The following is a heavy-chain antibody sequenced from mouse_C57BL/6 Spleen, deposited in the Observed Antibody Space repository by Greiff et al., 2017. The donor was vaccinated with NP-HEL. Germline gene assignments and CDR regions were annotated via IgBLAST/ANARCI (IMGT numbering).Heavy chain of an antibody. Sequence: VQLQQSGPGLVQPSQSLSITRTVSGFSLTSYGVHWVRQSPGKGLEWLGVIWRGGSTDYNAAFMSRLSITKDNSKSQVFFKMNSLQADDTAIYYCAKNEGSYRWYFDVWGTGTTVTVSS. CDR1: GFSLTSYG. CDR3: AKNEGSYRWYFDV. V-gene: IGHV2-5*01. D-gene: IGHD1-1*02. J-gene: IGHJ1*03. CDR2: IWRGGST.